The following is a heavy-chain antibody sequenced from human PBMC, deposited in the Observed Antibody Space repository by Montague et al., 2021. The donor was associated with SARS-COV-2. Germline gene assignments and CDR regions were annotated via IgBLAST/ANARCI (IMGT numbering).Heavy chain of an antibody. CDR2: IDYSGXT. CDR1: GGSISSSSYY. J-gene: IGHJ6*02. V-gene: IGHV4-39*07. D-gene: IGHD6-13*01. Sequence: SETLSLTCTVSGGSISSSSYYWGWIRQPPGKGLEWIGSIDYSGXTXYXXXXKXRVTISVDTSENQSSLKLSSVTAADTAVYYCARVGRQQLVRLSGMDVWGQGTTVTVSS. CDR3: ARVGRQQLVRLSGMDV.